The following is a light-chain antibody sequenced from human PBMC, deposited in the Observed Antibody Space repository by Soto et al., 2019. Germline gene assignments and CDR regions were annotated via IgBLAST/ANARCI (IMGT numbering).Light chain of an antibody. J-gene: IGKJ2*01. Sequence: DIQMTQSPSSVSASVGDRVTITCRASQASSSWLAWYQQKPGKAPKLLMFAASSLQSGVPSRFSGSGSGSDFTLTISSLQPEDFATYYCQQANSFPYTFGQGTKLEIK. CDR1: QASSSW. CDR2: AAS. CDR3: QQANSFPYT. V-gene: IGKV1-12*01.